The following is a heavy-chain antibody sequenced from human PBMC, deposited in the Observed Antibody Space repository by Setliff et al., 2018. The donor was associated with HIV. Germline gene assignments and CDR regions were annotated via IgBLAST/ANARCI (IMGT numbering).Heavy chain of an antibody. V-gene: IGHV3-66*02. D-gene: IGHD3-22*01. CDR3: ARSHYDSRGYYYRGDAFDI. J-gene: IGHJ3*02. CDR2: MYKGGKT. CDR1: GFSVTDTY. Sequence: GGSLRLSCEASGFSVTDTYMGWVRQAPGKGLEWVTVMYKGGKTYYADFVKGRFTIARDDSKNTVSLQMTNLGTGDTATYYCARSHYDSRGYYYRGDAFDIWGLGTMVTVSS.